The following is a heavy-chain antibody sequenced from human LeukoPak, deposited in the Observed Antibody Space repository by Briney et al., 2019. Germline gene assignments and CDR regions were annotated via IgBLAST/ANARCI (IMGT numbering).Heavy chain of an antibody. J-gene: IGHJ6*03. V-gene: IGHV1-8*01. CDR1: GYTFTSYD. CDR2: MNPNSGNT. Sequence: ASVKVSCKASGYTFTSYDINWVRQATGQGLEWMGWMNPNSGNTGYAQKFQGRVTMTRNTSISTAYMELSSLRSEDTAVYYCARGSVGPYYYYYYMDVWGKGTTVTVSS. D-gene: IGHD1-26*01. CDR3: ARGSVGPYYYYYYMDV.